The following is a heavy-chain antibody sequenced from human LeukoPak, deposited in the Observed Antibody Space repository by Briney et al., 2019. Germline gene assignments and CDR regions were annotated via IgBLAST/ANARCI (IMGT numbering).Heavy chain of an antibody. Sequence: GGSLRLSCAASGFTFSSNWMHWVRQAPGEGLVWVSRINEDGSTTNYADSVKGRFTISRDNAENTLYLQMNSLRADDTAVYYCARDRGPRTGFMVREAYDYWGQGTLVTVSS. CDR1: GFTFSSNW. D-gene: IGHD3-10*01. CDR2: INEDGSTT. V-gene: IGHV3-74*01. CDR3: ARDRGPRTGFMVREAYDY. J-gene: IGHJ4*02.